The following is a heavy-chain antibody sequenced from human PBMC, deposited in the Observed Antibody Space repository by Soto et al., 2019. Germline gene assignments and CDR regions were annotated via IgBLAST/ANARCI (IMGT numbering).Heavy chain of an antibody. Sequence: QVQLVESGGGVVQPGRSLRLSCAASGFTFSSYGMHWVRQAPGKGLEWVAVISYDGSNKYYADSVKGRFTISRDNSKNTLYLQMNSLRAEDTAVYYCAKDQDGAPFDYWGRGTLVTVSS. CDR3: AKDQDGAPFDY. J-gene: IGHJ4*02. CDR1: GFTFSSYG. CDR2: ISYDGSNK. D-gene: IGHD4-17*01. V-gene: IGHV3-30*18.